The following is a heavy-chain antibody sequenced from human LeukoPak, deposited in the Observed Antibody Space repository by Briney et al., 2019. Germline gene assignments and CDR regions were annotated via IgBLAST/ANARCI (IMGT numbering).Heavy chain of an antibody. Sequence: ASAKVSCKASGYTFTSYGISWVRQAPGQGLEWMGWISAYNGNTNYAQKLQGRVTMTTDTSTSTAYMELRSLRSDDTAVYYCVREALPGNSGVDWGQGTLVTVSS. D-gene: IGHD4-23*01. V-gene: IGHV1-18*01. CDR2: ISAYNGNT. CDR3: VREALPGNSGVD. CDR1: GYTFTSYG. J-gene: IGHJ4*02.